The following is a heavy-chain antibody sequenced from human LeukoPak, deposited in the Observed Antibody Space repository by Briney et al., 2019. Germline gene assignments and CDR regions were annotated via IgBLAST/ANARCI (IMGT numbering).Heavy chain of an antibody. CDR3: ARLRYFDWFHAFDI. Sequence: ASVKVSCKASGYTFTSYDINWVRQATGQGLEWMGWMNPNSGNTGYAQRFQGRVTMTRNTSISTAYMELSSLRSEDTAVYYCARLRYFDWFHAFDIWGQGTMVTVSS. CDR2: MNPNSGNT. CDR1: GYTFTSYD. D-gene: IGHD3-9*01. V-gene: IGHV1-8*01. J-gene: IGHJ3*02.